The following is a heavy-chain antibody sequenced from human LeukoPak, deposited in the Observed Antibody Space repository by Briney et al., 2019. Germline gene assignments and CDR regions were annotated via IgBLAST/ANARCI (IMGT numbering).Heavy chain of an antibody. CDR1: GYTFTSYG. CDR3: ARDHCSGGSCFYSRDFDY. D-gene: IGHD2-15*01. J-gene: IGHJ4*02. V-gene: IGHV1-18*01. Sequence: ASVKVSCKASGYTFTSYGISWVRQAPGQGLEWMGWISAYNGNTNYAQKLQGRVTMTTDTSTSTAYVELSSLRSEDTAVYYCARDHCSGGSCFYSRDFDYWGQGTLVTVSS. CDR2: ISAYNGNT.